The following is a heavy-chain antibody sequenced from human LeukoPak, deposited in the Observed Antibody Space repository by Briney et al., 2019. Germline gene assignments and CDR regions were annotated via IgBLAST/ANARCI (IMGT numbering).Heavy chain of an antibody. J-gene: IGHJ4*02. Sequence: KPSETLSLTCTVSGASISTYYWGWIRQPPGKGLEWIGSIYYSGSTYYNPSLKSRVTISVDTSKNQFSLKLSSVTAADTAVYYCARDLHGSGSYDYWGQGTLVTVSS. CDR3: ARDLHGSGSYDY. CDR1: GASISTYY. CDR2: IYYSGST. D-gene: IGHD3-10*01. V-gene: IGHV4-39*07.